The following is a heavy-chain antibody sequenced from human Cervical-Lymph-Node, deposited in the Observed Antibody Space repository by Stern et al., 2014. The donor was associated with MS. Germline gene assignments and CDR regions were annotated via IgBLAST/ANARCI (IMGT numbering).Heavy chain of an antibody. J-gene: IGHJ4*02. D-gene: IGHD3-22*01. CDR2: INPSGGST. Sequence: QVQLVQSGAEVKKHGASVKVSCKASGYTFTSYYMHWVRQAPGQGLEWMGIINPSGGSTSYAQKFQGRVTMTRDTSTSTVYMELSSLRSEDTAVYYCARATYYYDSSGSFDYWGQGTLVTVSS. CDR3: ARATYYYDSSGSFDY. V-gene: IGHV1-46*01. CDR1: GYTFTSYY.